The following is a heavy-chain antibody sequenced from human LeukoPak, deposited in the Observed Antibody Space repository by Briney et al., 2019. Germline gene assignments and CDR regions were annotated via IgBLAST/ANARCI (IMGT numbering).Heavy chain of an antibody. V-gene: IGHV1-46*01. CDR3: ARVLWSDSSGYYYDY. Sequence: ASVKVSCKASGYTFTSYYMHWVRQAPGQGLEWMGIINPSGGSTSYAQKFQGRVTMTRDMSTSTVYMELSSLRSEDTAVYYCARVLWSDSSGYYYDYWGQGTLVTVSS. D-gene: IGHD3-22*01. CDR2: INPSGGST. CDR1: GYTFTSYY. J-gene: IGHJ4*02.